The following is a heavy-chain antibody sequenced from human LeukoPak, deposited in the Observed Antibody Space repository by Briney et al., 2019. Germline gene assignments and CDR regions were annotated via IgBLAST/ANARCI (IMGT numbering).Heavy chain of an antibody. CDR2: IYTSGST. CDR1: GGSISSGSYY. Sequence: SETLSLTCTVSGGSISSGSYYWSWIRQPAGKGLEWIGRIYTSGSTNYNPSLKSRVTISVDTSKNQFSLKLSSVTAADTAVYYCAGNYYGSGSYYSEDRYWGQGTLVTVSS. D-gene: IGHD3-10*01. CDR3: AGNYYGSGSYYSEDRY. V-gene: IGHV4-61*02. J-gene: IGHJ4*02.